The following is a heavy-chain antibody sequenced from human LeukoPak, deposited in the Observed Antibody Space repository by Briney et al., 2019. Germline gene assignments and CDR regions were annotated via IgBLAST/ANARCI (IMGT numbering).Heavy chain of an antibody. Sequence: PGGSLRLSCAASGFTFSSYAMSWVRQAPGKGLEWVSAISGSGGSTYYADSVKGRFAISRDNSKNTLYLQMNSLRAEDTAVYYCAKEDDGELWFGELYLGYWGQGTLVTVSS. CDR2: ISGSGGST. V-gene: IGHV3-23*01. CDR1: GFTFSSYA. CDR3: AKEDDGELWFGELYLGY. D-gene: IGHD3-10*01. J-gene: IGHJ4*02.